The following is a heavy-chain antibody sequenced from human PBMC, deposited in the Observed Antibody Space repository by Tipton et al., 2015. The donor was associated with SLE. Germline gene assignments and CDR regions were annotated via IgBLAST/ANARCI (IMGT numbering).Heavy chain of an antibody. Sequence: TLSLTCTVSGGSISSYYWSWIRQPPGKGLGWIGYINYSGSTNYNPSLKSRVSISVDTSKNQFSLNLKSLTAAGTAVYYCARVAREYSRQERDHYYFMDVWGKGTTVTVSS. J-gene: IGHJ6*03. V-gene: IGHV4-59*01. CDR3: ARVAREYSRQERDHYYFMDV. D-gene: IGHD2/OR15-2a*01. CDR2: INYSGST. CDR1: GGSISSYY.